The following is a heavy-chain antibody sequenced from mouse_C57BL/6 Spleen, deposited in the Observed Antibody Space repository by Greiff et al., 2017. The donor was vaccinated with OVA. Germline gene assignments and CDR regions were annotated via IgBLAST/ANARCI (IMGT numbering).Heavy chain of an antibody. J-gene: IGHJ2*01. D-gene: IGHD1-1*01. CDR1: GYTFTEYT. CDR3: ARHDYYGSTLDY. CDR2: FYPGSGSI. Sequence: QVQLKESGAELVKPGASVKLSCKASGYTFTEYTIHWVKQRSGQGLEWIGWFYPGSGSIKYNEKFKDKATLTADKSSSTVYMVLSRLTSEDSAVYFCARHDYYGSTLDYWGQGTTLTVSS. V-gene: IGHV1-62-2*01.